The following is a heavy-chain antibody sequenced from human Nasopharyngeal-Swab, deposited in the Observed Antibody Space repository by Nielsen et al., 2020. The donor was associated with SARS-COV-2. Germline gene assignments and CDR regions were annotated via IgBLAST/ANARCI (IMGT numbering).Heavy chain of an antibody. CDR1: GYTFTSYG. V-gene: IGHV1-18*01. J-gene: IGHJ4*02. CDR3: ARDDSSNYDFWSGYYTSFDY. Sequence: ASVQVSCKASGYTFTSYGISWVRQAPGQGLEWMGWISAYNGNTNYAQKLQSRVTMTTDTSTSTAYMELRSLRSADTAVYYCARDDSSNYDFWSGYYTSFDYWGQGTLVTVSS. CDR2: ISAYNGNT. D-gene: IGHD3-3*01.